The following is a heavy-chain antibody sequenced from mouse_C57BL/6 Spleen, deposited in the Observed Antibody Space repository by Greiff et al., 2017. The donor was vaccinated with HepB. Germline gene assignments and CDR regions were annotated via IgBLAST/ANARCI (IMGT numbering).Heavy chain of an antibody. Sequence: QVQLQQPGAELVKPGASVKLSCKASGYTFTSYWMQWVKQRPGQGLEWIGEIDPSDSYTNYNQKFKGKATLTVDTSSSTAYMQLSSLTSEDSAVYYCARAPYYDGSSYGYFDVWGTGTTVTVSS. V-gene: IGHV1-50*01. CDR3: ARAPYYDGSSYGYFDV. CDR1: GYTFTSYW. CDR2: IDPSDSYT. D-gene: IGHD1-1*01. J-gene: IGHJ1*03.